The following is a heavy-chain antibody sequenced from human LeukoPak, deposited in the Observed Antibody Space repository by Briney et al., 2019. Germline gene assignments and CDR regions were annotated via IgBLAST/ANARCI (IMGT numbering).Heavy chain of an antibody. CDR3: GDRGSSLLTPY. V-gene: IGHV3-23*01. CDR2: ISGSGGRT. J-gene: IGHJ4*02. CDR1: GFTFSSYA. D-gene: IGHD1-26*01. Sequence: GGSLRLSCAASGFTFSSYAMIWVRQAPGKGLEWVSGISGSGGRTYYADSVKGRFTISRDNAKNSLYLQMNSLQSEDTAVYYCGDRGSSLLTPYWGQGTLVTVSS.